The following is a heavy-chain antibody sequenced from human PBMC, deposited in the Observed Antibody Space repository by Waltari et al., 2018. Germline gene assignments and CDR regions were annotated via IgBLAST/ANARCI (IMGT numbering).Heavy chain of an antibody. Sequence: QVQLVQSGAEVKKPGSSVKVSCKASGGTFSSSAISWVRQAPGQGLEWMGGIIPIFGTANYAQKFQGRVTITADESTSTAYMELSSLRSEDTAVYYCAREISIAVAGGYYYYYGMDVWGQGTTVTVSS. V-gene: IGHV1-69*13. D-gene: IGHD6-19*01. CDR3: AREISIAVAGGYYYYYGMDV. J-gene: IGHJ6*02. CDR1: GGTFSSSA. CDR2: IIPIFGTA.